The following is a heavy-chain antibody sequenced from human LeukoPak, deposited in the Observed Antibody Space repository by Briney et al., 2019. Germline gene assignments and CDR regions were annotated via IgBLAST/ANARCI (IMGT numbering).Heavy chain of an antibody. J-gene: IGHJ4*02. CDR2: ISGSGGDT. V-gene: IGHV3-23*01. CDR3: AKDRYNTGAGSFDH. D-gene: IGHD1-14*01. Sequence: TGGSLRLSCAASGLTFSTYAMSWVRRAPGKGPEWVSYISGSGGDTYYADSVKGRFTISRDNSKNTLYLQINSLRAEDTAVYYCAKDRYNTGAGSFDHWGQGTLVTVPS. CDR1: GLTFSTYA.